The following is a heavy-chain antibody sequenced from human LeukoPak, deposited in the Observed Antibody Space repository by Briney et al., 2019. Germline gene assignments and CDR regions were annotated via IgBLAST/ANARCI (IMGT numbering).Heavy chain of an antibody. CDR3: ASAIAVAWDDAFDI. V-gene: IGHV3-48*01. CDR1: GFTFSSYA. CDR2: ISSSSSTI. D-gene: IGHD6-19*01. Sequence: GGTLRLSCAASGFTFSSYAMNWVRQAPGKGLEWVSYISSSSSTIYYADSVKGRFTISRDNAKNSLYLQMNSLRAEDTAVYYCASAIAVAWDDAFDIWGQGTMVTVSS. J-gene: IGHJ3*02.